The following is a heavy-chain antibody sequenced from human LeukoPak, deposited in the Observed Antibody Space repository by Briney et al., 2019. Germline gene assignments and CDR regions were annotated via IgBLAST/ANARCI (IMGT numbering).Heavy chain of an antibody. D-gene: IGHD6-19*01. Sequence: SQTLSLTCTVSGGSISSGGYYGSWIRQPPGKGLEWIGYIYHSGSTYYNPSLKSRVTISVDRSKNQFSLKLSSVTAADTAVYYCASLSIAVKLDFDYWGQGTLVTVSS. V-gene: IGHV4-30-2*01. CDR1: GGSISSGGYY. CDR2: IYHSGST. CDR3: ASLSIAVKLDFDY. J-gene: IGHJ4*02.